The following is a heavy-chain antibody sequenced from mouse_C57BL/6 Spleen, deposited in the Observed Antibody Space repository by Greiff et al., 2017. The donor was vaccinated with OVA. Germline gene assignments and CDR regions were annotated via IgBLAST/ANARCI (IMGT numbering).Heavy chain of an antibody. CDR1: GYTFTDYY. CDR3: ARGGDWDGVY. Sequence: EVQLQQSGPELVKPGASVKISCKASGYTFTDYYMNWVKQSHGKSLEWIGDINPNNGGTSYNQKFKGKATLTVDKSSSTAYMELRSLTSEDSAVYYCARGGDWDGVYWGQGTTLTVSS. CDR2: INPNNGGT. J-gene: IGHJ2*01. V-gene: IGHV1-26*01. D-gene: IGHD4-1*01.